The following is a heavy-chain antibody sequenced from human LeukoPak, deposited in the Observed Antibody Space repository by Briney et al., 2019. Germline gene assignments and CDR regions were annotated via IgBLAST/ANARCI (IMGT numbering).Heavy chain of an antibody. CDR2: MYYNGNTIGNT. CDR3: AKSNGYGLVDI. CDR1: DGSISSSTYY. Sequence: PSETLSLTCTVSDGSISSSTYYWGWIRQPPGKGREWIGSMYYNGNTIGNTYYSPSLMSRVTISLDTSRNQFSLKLNSVTAADTAVYYCAKSNGYGLVDIWGQGTMVTVSS. V-gene: IGHV4-39*07. J-gene: IGHJ3*02. D-gene: IGHD3-10*01.